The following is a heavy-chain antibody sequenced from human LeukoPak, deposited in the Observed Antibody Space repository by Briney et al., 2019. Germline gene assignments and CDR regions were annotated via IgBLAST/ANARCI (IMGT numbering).Heavy chain of an antibody. Sequence: GESLKISCKGSGYSFTSYWIGWVRQMPGKGLGWMGIIYPGDSDTRYSPSFQGQVTISADKSISTAYLQCSSLKASDTAMYYCARVVVVVATSLGWFDPWGQGTLVTVSS. CDR3: ARVVVVVATSLGWFDP. V-gene: IGHV5-51*01. CDR1: GYSFTSYW. CDR2: IYPGDSDT. J-gene: IGHJ5*02. D-gene: IGHD2-15*01.